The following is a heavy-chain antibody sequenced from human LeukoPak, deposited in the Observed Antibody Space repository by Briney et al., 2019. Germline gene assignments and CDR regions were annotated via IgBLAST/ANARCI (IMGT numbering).Heavy chain of an antibody. V-gene: IGHV4-59*01. CDR2: IYYSGST. Sequence: PSETLSLTCTVSGGSISSYYWSWIRQPPGKGLEWIGYIYYSGSTNYNPSLKSRVTISVDTSKNQFSLKLSSVTAADTAVYYCARDGAYYGSGSYYPNWFDPRGQGTLVTVSS. CDR3: ARDGAYYGSGSYYPNWFDP. CDR1: GGSISSYY. J-gene: IGHJ5*02. D-gene: IGHD3-10*01.